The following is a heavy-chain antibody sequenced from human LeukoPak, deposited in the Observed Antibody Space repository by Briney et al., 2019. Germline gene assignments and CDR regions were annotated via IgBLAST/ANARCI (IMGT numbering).Heavy chain of an antibody. D-gene: IGHD3-9*01. CDR1: GFTFSTYG. CDR2: IHYAGSSI. V-gene: IGHV3-30*02. CDR3: ATRSFLTPTAFDI. Sequence: GGSLRLSCAASGFTFSTYGMHWVRQAPGKGLEWVAFIHYAGSSIYYADSVKDRFTISRDNSKNTLYLQMNSLRAEDTAVYYCATRSFLTPTAFDIWGQGTMVTVSS. J-gene: IGHJ3*02.